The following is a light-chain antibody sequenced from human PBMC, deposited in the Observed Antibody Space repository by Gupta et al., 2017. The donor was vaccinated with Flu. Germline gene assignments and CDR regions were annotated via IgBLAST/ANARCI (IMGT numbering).Light chain of an antibody. V-gene: IGKV4-1*01. Sequence: SLGERATINCKSSQSGCYSSNNRNYLAWYQQKPGQPPKLLIYWASSREYGVPDRFSGSGSGTGFTLTISSLQAEDVAVYYCQQYSTSPLTFGGGTKVEIK. CDR3: QQYSTSPLT. CDR1: QSGCYSSNNRNY. CDR2: WAS. J-gene: IGKJ4*01.